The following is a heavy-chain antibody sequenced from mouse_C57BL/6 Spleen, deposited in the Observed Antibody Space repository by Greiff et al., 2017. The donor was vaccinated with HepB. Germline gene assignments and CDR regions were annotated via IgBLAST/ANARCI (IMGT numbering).Heavy chain of an antibody. CDR3: AIGRDYFDY. Sequence: QVQLQQPGAELVKPGASVKVSCTASGYTFTSYWMRWVMQRPGQGLEWIGRIHPSDSDTNYNQQFKGKATLTVDKSSSTAYMQLSILTSEDSAVYYCAIGRDYFDYWGQGTTLTVSS. CDR1: GYTFTSYW. D-gene: IGHD3-1*01. V-gene: IGHV1-74*01. J-gene: IGHJ2*01. CDR2: IHPSDSDT.